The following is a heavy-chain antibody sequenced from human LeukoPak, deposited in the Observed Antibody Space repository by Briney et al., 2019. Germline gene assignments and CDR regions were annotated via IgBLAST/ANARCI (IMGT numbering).Heavy chain of an antibody. V-gene: IGHV2-5*02. CDR3: AHIRLWFGRPGWFDP. CDR1: GFSLSTRRVG. D-gene: IGHD3-10*01. J-gene: IGHJ5*02. Sequence: SGPTLVKPTQTLTLTCTFYGFSLSTRRVGVGWIRQPPGKALEWLALIYWVDGQRSSPSLKSRLTFTQDTSKNQVVLTMPNMDPVDTATYYCAHIRLWFGRPGWFDPWGQGTLVTVSS. CDR2: IYWVDGQ.